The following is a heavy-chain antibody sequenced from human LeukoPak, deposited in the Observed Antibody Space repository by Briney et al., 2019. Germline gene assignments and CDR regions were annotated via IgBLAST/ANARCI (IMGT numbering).Heavy chain of an antibody. CDR3: ARETRATKGFDP. CDR2: INPNSGGT. J-gene: IGHJ5*02. CDR1: GYTFTGCY. D-gene: IGHD5-12*01. V-gene: IGHV1-2*02. Sequence: ASVKVSCKASGYTFTGCYMHWVRQAPGQGLEWMGWINPNSGGTNYAQKFQGRVTMTRDTSISTAYMELSRLRSDDTAVYYCARETRATKGFDPWGQGTLVTVSS.